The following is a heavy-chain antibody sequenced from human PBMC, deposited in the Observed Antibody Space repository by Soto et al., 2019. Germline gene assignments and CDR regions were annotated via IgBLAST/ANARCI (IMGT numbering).Heavy chain of an antibody. CDR1: GGTFSSYA. D-gene: IGHD3-3*01. CDR3: ARDSADITIFGRGWFDP. Sequence: SVKVSCKASGGTFSSYAISWVRQAPGQGLEWMGGIIPIFGTANYAQKFQGRVTITADKSTSTAYMELSSLRSEDTAVYYCARDSADITIFGRGWFDPWGQGTLVTVSS. V-gene: IGHV1-69*06. J-gene: IGHJ5*02. CDR2: IIPIFGTA.